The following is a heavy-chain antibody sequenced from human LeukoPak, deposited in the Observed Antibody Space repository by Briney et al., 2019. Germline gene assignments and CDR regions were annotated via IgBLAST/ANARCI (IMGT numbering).Heavy chain of an antibody. Sequence: GGSLRLSCSASGFTFSTYPMHWVRQGPGKGLEYVSAISENGVSTYYADSVKGRFIISRDNSKNTLHPQMRSLRTEDTAVYYCVKDFGSSRSNWFDLWGQGTLVTVSS. D-gene: IGHD6-13*01. CDR1: GFTFSTYP. J-gene: IGHJ5*02. V-gene: IGHV3-64D*06. CDR3: VKDFGSSRSNWFDL. CDR2: ISENGVST.